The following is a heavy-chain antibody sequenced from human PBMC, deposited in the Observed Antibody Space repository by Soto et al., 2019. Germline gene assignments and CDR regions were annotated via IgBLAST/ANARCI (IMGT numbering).Heavy chain of an antibody. Sequence: ASVKVSCKASGYTFTSYAMHWVRQAPGQRLEWMGWINAGNGNTKYSQKFQGRVTITRDTSASTAYMELSSLRSEDTAVYYCARSPHNGPWGSENWFDPWGKGTLVTVSS. V-gene: IGHV1-3*01. CDR3: ARSPHNGPWGSENWFDP. CDR2: INAGNGNT. J-gene: IGHJ5*02. D-gene: IGHD3-16*01. CDR1: GYTFTSYA.